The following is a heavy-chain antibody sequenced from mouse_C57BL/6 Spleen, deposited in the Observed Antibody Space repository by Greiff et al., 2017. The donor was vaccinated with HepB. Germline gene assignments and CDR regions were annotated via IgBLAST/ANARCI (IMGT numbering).Heavy chain of an antibody. CDR1: GFSFNTYA. D-gene: IGHD1-1*01. Sequence: EVKLVESGGGLVQPKGSLKLSCAASGFSFNTYAMNWVRQAPGKGLEWVARIRSKSNNYATYYADSVKDRFTISRDDSESMLYLQMNNLKTEDTAMYYCERHGGVRYGNAMDYWGQGTSVTVSS. V-gene: IGHV10-1*01. CDR3: ERHGGVRYGNAMDY. J-gene: IGHJ4*01. CDR2: IRSKSNNYAT.